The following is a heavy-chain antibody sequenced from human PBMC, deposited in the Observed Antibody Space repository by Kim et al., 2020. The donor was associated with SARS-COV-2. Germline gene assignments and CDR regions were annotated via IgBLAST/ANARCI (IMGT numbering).Heavy chain of an antibody. D-gene: IGHD3-10*01. CDR3: TGLIGVKEDSDY. V-gene: IGHV3-64D*06. J-gene: IGHJ4*02. Sequence: YYTDSGKGRLPIARDNSKNTLYLQLSSLGAEDTAVYYCTGLIGVKEDSDYRGQGTLVTVSS.